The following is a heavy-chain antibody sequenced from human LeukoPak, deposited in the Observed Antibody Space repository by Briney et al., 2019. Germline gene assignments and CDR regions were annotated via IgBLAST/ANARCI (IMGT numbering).Heavy chain of an antibody. J-gene: IGHJ6*02. CDR3: ARANGFYYYYGMDV. CDR2: MNPNSGNT. D-gene: IGHD2-8*01. Sequence: ASVKVSCKASGYTFTSYDINWVRPATGQGLEWMGWMNPNSGNTGYAQKFQGRVTMTRNTSISTAYMELSSLRSEDTAVYYCARANGFYYYYGMDVWGQGTTVTVSS. V-gene: IGHV1-8*01. CDR1: GYTFTSYD.